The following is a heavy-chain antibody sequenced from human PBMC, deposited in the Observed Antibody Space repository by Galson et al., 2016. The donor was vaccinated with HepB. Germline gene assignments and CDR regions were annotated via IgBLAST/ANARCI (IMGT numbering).Heavy chain of an antibody. D-gene: IGHD5-18*01. CDR2: ILPMFGTS. V-gene: IGHV1-69*13. J-gene: IGHJ4*02. CDR3: TRAFGGGYTYVYSF. CDR1: GGTFSSHA. Sequence: SVKVSCKASGGTFSSHAISWVRQAPGQGLEWMGGILPMFGTSYHAQKFQGRVTFTADESTTTAYMELSSLRSEDTAVYYCTRAFGGGYTYVYSFWGQGTLVTVSS.